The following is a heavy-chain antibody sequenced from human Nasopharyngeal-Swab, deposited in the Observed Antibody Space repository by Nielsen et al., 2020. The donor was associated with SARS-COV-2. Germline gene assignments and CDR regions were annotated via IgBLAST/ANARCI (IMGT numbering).Heavy chain of an antibody. CDR3: ATLSAGGNWFDS. J-gene: IGHJ5*01. CDR2: INMYGGST. V-gene: IGHV3-74*03. D-gene: IGHD6-13*01. Sequence: GESLKISCAASGFTFSSYWMHWVRQAPGKGLVWVSRINMYGGSTTYADSVKGRFTISRDNTQNSLYLQMKSLRAEDTAVYYCATLSAGGNWFDSWGQGTLVTVSS. CDR1: GFTFSSYW.